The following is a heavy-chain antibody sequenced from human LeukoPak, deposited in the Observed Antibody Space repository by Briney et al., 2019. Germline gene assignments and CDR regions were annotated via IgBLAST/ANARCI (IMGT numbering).Heavy chain of an antibody. CDR1: GYTFTSYD. V-gene: IGHV1-8*03. J-gene: IGHJ6*03. CDR3: ARGRRCTSTSCYDHYYYYMDV. CDR2: MNPNSGNT. D-gene: IGHD2-2*01. Sequence: ASVKVSCKASGYTFTSYDINWVRQATGQGLEWMGWMNPNSGNTGYAQKFQGRVTITRNTSISTAYMELSSLRSEDTAVYYCARGRRCTSTSCYDHYYYYMDVWGKGTTVTVSS.